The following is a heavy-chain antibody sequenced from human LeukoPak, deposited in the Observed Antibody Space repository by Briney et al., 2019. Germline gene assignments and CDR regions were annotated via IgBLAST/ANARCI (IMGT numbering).Heavy chain of an antibody. CDR3: ASLYYDSSGYPDY. Sequence: GASVKVSCKASGCTFSSYTISWVRQAPGQGLEWMGRIIPILGIANYAQKFQGRVTITADKSTSTAYMELSSLRSEDTAVYYCASLYYDSSGYPDYWGQGTLVTFSS. D-gene: IGHD3-22*01. CDR2: IIPILGIA. CDR1: GCTFSSYT. J-gene: IGHJ4*02. V-gene: IGHV1-69*02.